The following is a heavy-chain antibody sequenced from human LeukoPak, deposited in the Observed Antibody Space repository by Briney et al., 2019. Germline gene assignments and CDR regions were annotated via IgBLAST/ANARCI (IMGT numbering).Heavy chain of an antibody. V-gene: IGHV3-23*01. CDR1: GFTFSSYA. J-gene: IGHJ4*02. Sequence: GGSLRLSCAASGFTFSSYAMSWVRQAPGKGLEWVSAISGSGGSTYYADSVKGRFTISRDNSKNTLYLQMNSLGAEDTAVYYCAKAGRWELLRVRYFDYWGQGTLVTVSS. D-gene: IGHD1-26*01. CDR2: ISGSGGST. CDR3: AKAGRWELLRVRYFDY.